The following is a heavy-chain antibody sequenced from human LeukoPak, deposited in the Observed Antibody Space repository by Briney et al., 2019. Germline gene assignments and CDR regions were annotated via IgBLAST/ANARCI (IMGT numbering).Heavy chain of an antibody. CDR1: GFTFTYYG. J-gene: IGHJ4*02. Sequence: GGSLRLSCGASGFTFTYYGMHWVRQAPGKGLEWVTFVRSDGSDKYYADSVKGRFTFSRDNSKNTLYLQLNSLRVEDTATYYCATVNTLDFWGQGTLVTVSS. CDR2: VRSDGSDK. CDR3: ATVNTLDF. V-gene: IGHV3-30*02.